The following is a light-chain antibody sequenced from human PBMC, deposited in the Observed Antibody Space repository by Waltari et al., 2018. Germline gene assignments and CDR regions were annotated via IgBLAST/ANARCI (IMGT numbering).Light chain of an antibody. CDR1: QSLLHSYGNTY. CDR3: MQGTYWPRT. CDR2: KVS. Sequence: DVVLTQSPLSLPVTLGQSASISFSSTQSLLHSYGNTYFNWFQQRPGQSPRRLIYKVSNRDSGVPDRFSGSGSGTDFTLKISRVEAEDVGVYYCMQGTYWPRTFGQGTKVEIK. V-gene: IGKV2-30*02. J-gene: IGKJ1*01.